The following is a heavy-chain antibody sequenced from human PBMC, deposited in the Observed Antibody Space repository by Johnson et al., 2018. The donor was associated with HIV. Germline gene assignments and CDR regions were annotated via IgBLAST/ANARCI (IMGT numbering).Heavy chain of an antibody. CDR2: INWNGAIT. V-gene: IGHV3-20*04. CDR3: AREVRVGATGAWVIAFDI. CDR1: GFTFSSYA. D-gene: IGHD1-26*01. Sequence: VQLVESGGGVVQPGRSLRLSCAASGFTFSSYAMHWVRQAPGKGLEWVSGINWNGAITGYADSVKGRFTISRDNAKNSLYLQMNSLRAEDTALYFCAREVRVGATGAWVIAFDIWGQGTMVTVSS. J-gene: IGHJ3*02.